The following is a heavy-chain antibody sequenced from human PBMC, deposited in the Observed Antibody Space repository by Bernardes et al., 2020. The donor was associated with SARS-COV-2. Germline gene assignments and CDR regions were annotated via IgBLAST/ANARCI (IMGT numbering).Heavy chain of an antibody. CDR3: ARSLEPTNHFDY. Sequence: GGSLRLSCAASGFTFSSYGMHWVRQAPGKGLEWVAVTWYDGTTKYYADSVKGRFTISRDNSKNTLYLQMNSLRAEDTAVYYCARSLEPTNHFDYWGQGTLVTVSS. CDR2: TWYDGTTK. V-gene: IGHV3-33*01. J-gene: IGHJ4*02. D-gene: IGHD3-3*01. CDR1: GFTFSSYG.